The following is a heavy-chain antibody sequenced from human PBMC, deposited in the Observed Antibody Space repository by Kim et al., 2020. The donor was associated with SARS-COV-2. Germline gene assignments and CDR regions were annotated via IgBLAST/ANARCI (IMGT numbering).Heavy chain of an antibody. CDR1: GFIFSDYA. V-gene: IGHV3-30*14. J-gene: IGHJ4*02. CDR3: ARDSKGSGRFFDL. CDR2: ISYDEKRK. Sequence: GGSLRLACAASGFIFSDYAFHWVRQAPGKGLEWVAVISYDEKRKFYTDSVKGRFTISRDGSNKSLYLQMNSLRTEDTGVYYCARDSKGSGRFFDLWGQ. D-gene: IGHD3-10*01.